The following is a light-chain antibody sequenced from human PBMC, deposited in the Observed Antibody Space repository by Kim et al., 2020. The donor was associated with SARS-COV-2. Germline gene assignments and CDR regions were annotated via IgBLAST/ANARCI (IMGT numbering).Light chain of an antibody. CDR3: SSYAGGNNCV. J-gene: IGLJ1*01. Sequence: GQSVTLSCTGISSDSKDGKCVSWYQQFPGKAPNLLIFDVNKRPAGVPDRFSGSKSGNRASLTISGLQSEDEADYYCSSYAGGNNCVFGTGTKVTVL. CDR1: SSDSKDGKC. V-gene: IGLV2-8*01. CDR2: DVN.